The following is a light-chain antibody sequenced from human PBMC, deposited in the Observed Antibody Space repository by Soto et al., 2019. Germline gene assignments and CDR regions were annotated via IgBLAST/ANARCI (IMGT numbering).Light chain of an antibody. CDR1: QSVSSSY. CDR3: QQYGRT. Sequence: VVLTQSPGTLSLSPGERATLSCRASQSVSSSYLAWYQQKPGQAPRLLIYGASSRATGIPDRFSGSGSGTDFTLTISRLEPEDFAVYYCQQYGRTFGQGTKVAIK. V-gene: IGKV3-20*01. CDR2: GAS. J-gene: IGKJ1*01.